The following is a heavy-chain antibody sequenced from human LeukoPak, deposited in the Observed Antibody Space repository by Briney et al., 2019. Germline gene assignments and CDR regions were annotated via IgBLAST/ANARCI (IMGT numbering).Heavy chain of an antibody. Sequence: SETLSLTCTVSGDSISSYYWSWIRQPPGKGLEWIGYIYTSGSTNYNPSLKSRVTISVDTSKNQFSLKLSSVTAADTAVYYCARHGEPNYYDSSGYYYFDYWGQGTLVTVSS. V-gene: IGHV4-4*09. J-gene: IGHJ4*02. CDR1: GDSISSYY. CDR2: IYTSGST. CDR3: ARHGEPNYYDSSGYYYFDY. D-gene: IGHD3-22*01.